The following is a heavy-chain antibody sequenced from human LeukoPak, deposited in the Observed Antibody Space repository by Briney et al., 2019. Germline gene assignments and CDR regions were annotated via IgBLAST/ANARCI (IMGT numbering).Heavy chain of an antibody. CDR1: GFTFSTYW. Sequence: PGGSLRLSCAASGFTFSTYWINWFRQAPGRGLEWVAKINQDESEKYYVDSVKGRFTISRDNAKKSLYLQINRLRVEDTAVYYCATNAVAGSYWGQGTLVSVSS. CDR2: INQDESEK. CDR3: ATNAVAGSY. D-gene: IGHD6-19*01. J-gene: IGHJ4*02. V-gene: IGHV3-7*01.